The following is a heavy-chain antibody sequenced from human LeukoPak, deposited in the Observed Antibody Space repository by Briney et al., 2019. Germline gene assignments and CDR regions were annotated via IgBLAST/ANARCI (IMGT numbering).Heavy chain of an antibody. Sequence: GGSLRLSCAASGFTFSSYGMHWVRQAPGKGLEWVAVIWYDGSNKYYADSVKGRFTISRDNSKNTLYLQMNSPRAEDTAVYYCARDSRRYCTNGVCYIRYGMDVWGQGTTVTVSS. CDR1: GFTFSSYG. CDR2: IWYDGSNK. V-gene: IGHV3-33*01. CDR3: ARDSRRYCTNGVCYIRYGMDV. D-gene: IGHD2-8*01. J-gene: IGHJ6*02.